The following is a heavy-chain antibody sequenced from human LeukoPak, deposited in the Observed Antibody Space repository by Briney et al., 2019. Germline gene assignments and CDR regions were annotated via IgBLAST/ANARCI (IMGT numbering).Heavy chain of an antibody. V-gene: IGHV4-31*03. J-gene: IGHJ5*02. D-gene: IGHD6-19*01. CDR3: ARDNRRQWLVLDGWFDP. Sequence: SETLSLTCTVSGGSISSGGYYWSWIRQHPGKGLEWIGYTYYSGSTYYNPSLKSRVTISVDTSKNQFSLKPSSVTAADTAVYYCARDNRRQWLVLDGWFDPWGQGTLVTVSS. CDR1: GGSISSGGYY. CDR2: TYYSGST.